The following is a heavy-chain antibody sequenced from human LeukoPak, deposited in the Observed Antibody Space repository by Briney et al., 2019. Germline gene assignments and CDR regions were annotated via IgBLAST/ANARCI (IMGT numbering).Heavy chain of an antibody. V-gene: IGHV3-53*01. CDR1: GFTVSSNY. D-gene: IGHD3-10*01. Sequence: GGSLRLSCAASGFTVSSNYMSWVRQAPGKGLEWVSVIYSGGSTYYADSVKGRFTISRDNSKNTLYLQMNSLRAEDTAVYYCARAKGLYGSGFDPWGQGTLVTVSS. J-gene: IGHJ5*02. CDR3: ARAKGLYGSGFDP. CDR2: IYSGGST.